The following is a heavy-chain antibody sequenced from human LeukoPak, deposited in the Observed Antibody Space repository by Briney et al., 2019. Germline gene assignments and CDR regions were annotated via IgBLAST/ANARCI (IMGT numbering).Heavy chain of an antibody. D-gene: IGHD3-9*01. V-gene: IGHV3-66*02. CDR2: IYSGGST. J-gene: IGHJ4*02. Sequence: GGSLRLSCAASGFTVSSNYMSWVRQAPGKGLEWVSVIYSGGSTYYADSVKGQFTISRDNSKNTLYLQMNSLRAEDTAVYYCARGANYDILTGYMYYFDYWGQGTLVTVSS. CDR3: ARGANYDILTGYMYYFDY. CDR1: GFTVSSNY.